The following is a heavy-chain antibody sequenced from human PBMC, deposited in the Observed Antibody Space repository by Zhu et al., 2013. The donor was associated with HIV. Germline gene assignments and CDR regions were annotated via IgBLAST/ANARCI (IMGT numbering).Heavy chain of an antibody. Sequence: QVQLVQSGAEVKKPGASVKVSCKASGYTFTSYGISWVRQAPGQGLEWMGWISAYNGNTNYAQKLQGRVTMTTDTSTSTAYMELRSLGSDDTAVYYCARDRPPVVVPAAIHYYYYGMDVWAKGPRSPSP. CDR3: ARDRPPVVVPAAIHYYYYGMDV. CDR1: GYTFTSYG. D-gene: IGHD2-2*01. CDR2: ISAYNGNT. V-gene: IGHV1-18*01. J-gene: IGHJ6*02.